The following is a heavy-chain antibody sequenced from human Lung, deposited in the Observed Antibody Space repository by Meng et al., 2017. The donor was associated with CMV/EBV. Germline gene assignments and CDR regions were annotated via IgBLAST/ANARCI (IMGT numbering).Heavy chain of an antibody. CDR3: ASFPPPGKQWLVTDY. CDR2: IYHSGST. CDR1: GGSISSSNW. J-gene: IGHJ4*02. Sequence: QVQLQEAGPGLGKPSGILSLTCAVSGGSISSSNWWSWVRQPPGKGLEWIGEIYHSGSTNYNPSLKSRVTISVDKSKNQFSLKLSSVTAADTAVYYCASFPPPGKQWLVTDYWGQGTLVTVSS. D-gene: IGHD6-19*01. V-gene: IGHV4-4*02.